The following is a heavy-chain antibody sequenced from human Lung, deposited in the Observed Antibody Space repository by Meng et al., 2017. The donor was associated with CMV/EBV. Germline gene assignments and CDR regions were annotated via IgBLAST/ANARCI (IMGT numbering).Heavy chain of an antibody. CDR1: GGSFSGYY. D-gene: IGHD3-22*01. CDR3: ARDYYDSSGYIN. CDR2: INHSGST. V-gene: IGHV4-34*01. Sequence: SETXSLTCVVYGGSFSGYYWTWIRQPPGKGLEWIGKINHSGSTNYNPSLKSRVTISADTSKNQFSLNLSYVTAADTAVYYCARDYYDSSGYINWGQGTLVTVSS. J-gene: IGHJ4*02.